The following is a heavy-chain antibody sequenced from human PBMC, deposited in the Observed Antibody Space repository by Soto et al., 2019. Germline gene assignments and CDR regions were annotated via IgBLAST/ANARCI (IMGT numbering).Heavy chain of an antibody. J-gene: IGHJ4*02. CDR3: ATETRPTISVLDY. Sequence: EVQLVESGGGLVQPGRSLRLSCAASGFTFDDYAMHWARQAPGKGLEWVSGITWNSGTIGYADSVKGRFTISRDNAKNSLYLQMNSLRAEDTPLYYCATETRPTISVLDYWGQGTLVTVSS. CDR2: ITWNSGTI. CDR1: GFTFDDYA. V-gene: IGHV3-9*01. D-gene: IGHD3-3*01.